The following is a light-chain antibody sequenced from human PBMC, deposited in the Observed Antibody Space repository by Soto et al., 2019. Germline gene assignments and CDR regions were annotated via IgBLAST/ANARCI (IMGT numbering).Light chain of an antibody. Sequence: QSALTQPPSVSGSPGQSVTISCSGSSSDVGSHKSVSWYKQAPGTSPKLIIFEFNNRPSGVPDRFSESKSGNTASLTISGLQPEDEADYYCSAYVASITPHVFGTGTKVTVL. J-gene: IGLJ1*01. CDR1: SSDVGSHKS. CDR3: SAYVASITPHV. V-gene: IGLV2-18*02. CDR2: EFN.